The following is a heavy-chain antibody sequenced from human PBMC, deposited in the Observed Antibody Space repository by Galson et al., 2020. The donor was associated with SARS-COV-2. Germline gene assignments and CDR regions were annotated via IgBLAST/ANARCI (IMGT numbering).Heavy chain of an antibody. D-gene: IGHD2-15*01. J-gene: IGHJ4*02. Sequence: GESLKISCAASGFTVSSYEMNWVRQAPGKGLEWVSYITNSGSTIHYADSVRGRFTISRDNAKNSLILQMNSLRAEDTAIYYCARWGCSGGSCFAGAYFDHWGQGTVVTVSS. CDR1: GFTVSSYE. CDR2: ITNSGSTI. CDR3: ARWGCSGGSCFAGAYFDH. V-gene: IGHV3-48*03.